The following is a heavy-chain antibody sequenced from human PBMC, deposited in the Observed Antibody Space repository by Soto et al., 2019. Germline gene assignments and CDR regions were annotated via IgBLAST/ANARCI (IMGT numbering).Heavy chain of an antibody. D-gene: IGHD2-2*01. V-gene: IGHV1-69*13. J-gene: IGHJ5*02. CDR2: IIPIFGTA. Sequence: SVKVSCKASGGTFSSYAISWVRQAPGQGLEWMGGIIPIFGTANYAQKFQGRVTITADESTSTAYMELSSLRSEDTAVYYCARESTRSSSYTRRSNWFDPWGQGTLVTVSS. CDR1: GGTFSSYA. CDR3: ARESTRSSSYTRRSNWFDP.